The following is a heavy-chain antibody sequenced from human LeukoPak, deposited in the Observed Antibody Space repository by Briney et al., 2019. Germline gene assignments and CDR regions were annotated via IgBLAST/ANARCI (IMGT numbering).Heavy chain of an antibody. CDR1: GFAFDELG. CDR3: ARAPITSPFYFDY. V-gene: IGHV3-20*04. CDR2: INLSGGST. Sequence: GGSLTLSCTASGFAFDELGMSWVRQVPGKGLEWVSGINLSGGSTGYADPLRGRFTISRDNAKNSLYLQMDSLRAEDTALYYCARAPITSPFYFDYWGQGTLVTVSS. J-gene: IGHJ4*02. D-gene: IGHD2-2*01.